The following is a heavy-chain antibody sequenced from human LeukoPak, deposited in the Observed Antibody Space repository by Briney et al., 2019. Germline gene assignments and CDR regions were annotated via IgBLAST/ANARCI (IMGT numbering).Heavy chain of an antibody. CDR3: AQKRYGSGSFFDY. CDR1: GGSFSGYY. J-gene: IGHJ4*02. Sequence: SETLSLTCAVYGGSFSGYYWSWIRQPPGKGLEWIGEINHSGSTNYNPSLKSRVTISVDTSKNQFSLKLSSVTAADTAVYYCAQKRYGSGSFFDYWGQGTLVTVSS. CDR2: INHSGST. V-gene: IGHV4-34*01. D-gene: IGHD3-10*01.